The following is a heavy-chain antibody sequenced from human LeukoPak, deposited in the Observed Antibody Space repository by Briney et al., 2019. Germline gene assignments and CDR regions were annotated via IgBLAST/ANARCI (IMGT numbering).Heavy chain of an antibody. D-gene: IGHD7-27*01. CDR1: GFTFSSYS. CDR2: ISSSSSYI. J-gene: IGHJ3*02. Sequence: PGGSLRLSCAASGFTFSSYSMNWVRQAPGKGLEWVSSISSSSSYIYYADSVKGRFTISRDNAKNSLYLQMNSLRAEDTAVYYCARSWGILGAFDIWGQGTMVTVSS. CDR3: ARSWGILGAFDI. V-gene: IGHV3-21*01.